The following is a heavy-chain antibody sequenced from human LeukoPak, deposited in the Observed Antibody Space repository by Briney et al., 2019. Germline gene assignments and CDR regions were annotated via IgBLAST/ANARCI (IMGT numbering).Heavy chain of an antibody. V-gene: IGHV4-34*01. Sequence: SQTLSLTCAVYGGSFSGYYWSWIRQPPGKGLEWIGEINHSGSTNYNPSLKSRVTISVDTSKNQFSLKLSSVTAADTAVYYCARGVGIQLWLLDYWGQGTLVTVSS. CDR2: INHSGST. D-gene: IGHD5-18*01. J-gene: IGHJ4*02. CDR1: GGSFSGYY. CDR3: ARGVGIQLWLLDY.